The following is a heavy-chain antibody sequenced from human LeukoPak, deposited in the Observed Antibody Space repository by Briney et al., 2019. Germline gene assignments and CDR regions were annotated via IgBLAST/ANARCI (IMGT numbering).Heavy chain of an antibody. CDR3: ARGEEKATITGLDS. D-gene: IGHD5-24*01. CDR1: GITLSNYG. V-gene: IGHV3-23*01. Sequence: GGFLRLSCAVSGITLSNYGMSWLRQAPGKGLEWVAGISGSGGSTNYADSVKGRFTVSRDNAENSLFLQMNGLRAEDTAVYFCARGEEKATITGLDSWGQGTLVTVSS. CDR2: ISGSGGST. J-gene: IGHJ4*02.